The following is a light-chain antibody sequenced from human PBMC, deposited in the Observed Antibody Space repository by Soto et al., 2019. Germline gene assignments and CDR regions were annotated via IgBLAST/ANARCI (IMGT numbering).Light chain of an antibody. CDR1: SSNIGSNY. CDR2: DNN. J-gene: IGLJ2*01. V-gene: IGLV1-51*01. CDR3: GTWDSSLSAVV. Sequence: QSVLTQPPSVSAAPGQKVTISCSGSSSNIGSNYVSWYQQLHGTAPKLLIYDNNKRPSGIPDRFSGSKSGTSATLGITGLQTGDEADYYCGTWDSSLSAVVFGGGTKLTVL.